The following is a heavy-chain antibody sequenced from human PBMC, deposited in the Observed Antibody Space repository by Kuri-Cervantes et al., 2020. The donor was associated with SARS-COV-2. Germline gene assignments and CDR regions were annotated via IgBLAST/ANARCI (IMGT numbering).Heavy chain of an antibody. V-gene: IGHV3-30*04. J-gene: IGHJ4*02. D-gene: IGHD1-14*01. CDR2: ISDDGKKK. Sequence: GESLKISCVASGFTFSSYAIHCVRQAPGKGLEWVAVISDDGKKKYYADSVKGRFTISRDNSKNTVYLQMNSLRSEDTAVYYCARAGTDSEGFDYWGQGTLVTVSS. CDR3: ARAGTDSEGFDY. CDR1: GFTFSSYA.